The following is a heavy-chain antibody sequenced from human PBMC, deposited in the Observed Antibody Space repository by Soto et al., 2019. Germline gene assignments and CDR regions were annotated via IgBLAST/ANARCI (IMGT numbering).Heavy chain of an antibody. J-gene: IGHJ5*02. CDR2: IFWDDVK. Sequence: TLSLTCTVSGGSISSYYWSWIRQPPGKALEWLALIFWDDVKRYSPSLKSRLTITKDTSKNQVVLTMTNMDPVDTGTYYCTHRQRSGATWFDPWGQGTLVTVSS. D-gene: IGHD6-25*01. V-gene: IGHV2-5*08. CDR1: GGSISSYYW. CDR3: THRQRSGATWFDP.